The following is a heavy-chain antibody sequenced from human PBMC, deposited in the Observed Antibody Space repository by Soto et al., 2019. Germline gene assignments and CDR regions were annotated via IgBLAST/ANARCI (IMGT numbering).Heavy chain of an antibody. J-gene: IGHJ4*02. V-gene: IGHV4-34*01. D-gene: IGHD6-19*01. CDR2: IRHSAST. Sequence: QVPLQQLGAGLLKPSETLSLPGAGYGGSVSGYYWRWLRQPPGKELAWIGEIRHSASTNYNPSLTSRGTISLDTSKNQCSLKLISLTVADTAVYYFARGYFSSGWYVEYWGQGTLVTGSS. CDR3: ARGYFSSGWYVEY. CDR1: GGSVSGYY.